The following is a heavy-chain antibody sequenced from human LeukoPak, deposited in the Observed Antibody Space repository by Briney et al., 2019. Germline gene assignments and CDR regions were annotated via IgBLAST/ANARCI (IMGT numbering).Heavy chain of an antibody. CDR3: TRGPILLWIHNGMDV. D-gene: IGHD3-10*01. CDR1: GFIFGDHA. J-gene: IGHJ6*02. Sequence: PGGSLRLPCIASGFIFGDHAMSWVRQPPGKGLEWVGFIRSKAYGATIEYAESVKGRFTISRDDSKGIAYLQMNDLKTEDTALYYCTRGPILLWIHNGMDVWGQGTTVTVSS. V-gene: IGHV3-49*04. CDR2: IRSKAYGATI.